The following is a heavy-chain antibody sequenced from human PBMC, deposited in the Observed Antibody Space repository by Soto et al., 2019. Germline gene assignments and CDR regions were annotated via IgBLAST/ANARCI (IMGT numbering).Heavy chain of an antibody. CDR2: KSYDGNKK. CDR3: VREGSYGPYNWFDP. D-gene: IGHD5-18*01. CDR1: GFIFSDYT. V-gene: IGHV3-30-3*01. J-gene: IGHJ5*02. Sequence: GGSLRLSCVASGFIFSDYTMNWVRQAPGKWLEWVAVKSYDGNKKDYADSVKGRFTISRDDSNNTLHLQMHSLRVEDTGVYYCVREGSYGPYNWFDPWGRGXLVTVYS.